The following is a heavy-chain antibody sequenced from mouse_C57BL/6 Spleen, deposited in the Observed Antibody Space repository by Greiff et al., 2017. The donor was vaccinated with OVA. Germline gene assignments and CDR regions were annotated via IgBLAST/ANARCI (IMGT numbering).Heavy chain of an antibody. Sequence: EVKLMESGGGLVQPGASLRLSCAASGFTFTDYYMSWVRQPPGKAPEWLALFRNKANGYATGYTASVKGRFTISRDTSQNILYLQTNTLRAEDSATYYRVKAANGTGGYLDGWGTGTTVTVAS. J-gene: IGHJ1*03. V-gene: IGHV7-4*01. D-gene: IGHD4-1*02. CDR3: VKAANGTGGYLDG. CDR2: FRNKANGYAT. CDR1: GFTFTDYY.